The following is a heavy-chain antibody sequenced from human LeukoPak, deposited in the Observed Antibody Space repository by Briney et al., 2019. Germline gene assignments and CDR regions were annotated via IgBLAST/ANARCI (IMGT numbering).Heavy chain of an antibody. CDR3: ARGGSFAFDI. CDR1: GDSVSTNTGA. CDR2: TYYRSQWHN. J-gene: IGHJ3*02. D-gene: IGHD2-15*01. Sequence: SQTLLLTCAISGDSVSTNTGAWNWIRQSPSRGLEWLGRTYYRSQWHNEYAVSVESRINVTPDTSKNQVSLQLNSVTLEDTAVYYCARGGSFAFDIWGQGTMVTVSA. V-gene: IGHV6-1*01.